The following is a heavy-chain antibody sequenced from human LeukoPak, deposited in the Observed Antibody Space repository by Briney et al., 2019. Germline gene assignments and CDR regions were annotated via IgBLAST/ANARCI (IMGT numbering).Heavy chain of an antibody. J-gene: IGHJ4*02. D-gene: IGHD3-3*01. CDR3: TSSTIFGVVRDFDY. CDR2: IRSKAYGGTT. CDR1: GFTFGDYA. Sequence: GGSLRLSCTASGFTFGDYAMSWFRQAPGKGLKWVGFIRSKAYGGTTEYAASVKGRFTISRDDSKSIAYLQMNSLKTEDTAVYYCTSSTIFGVVRDFDYWGQGTLVTVSS. V-gene: IGHV3-49*03.